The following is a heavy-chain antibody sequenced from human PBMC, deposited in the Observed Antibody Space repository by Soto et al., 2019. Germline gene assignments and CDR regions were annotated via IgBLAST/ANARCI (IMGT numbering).Heavy chain of an antibody. J-gene: IGHJ6*03. CDR3: ARGPSGYDDGGYYYYYMDV. CDR1: GGSISSGGYY. CDR2: IYYSGST. V-gene: IGHV4-31*03. D-gene: IGHD5-12*01. Sequence: SETLSLTCTVSGGSISSGGYYWSWIRQHPGKGLEWIGYIYYSGSTYYNPSLKSRVTISVDTSKNQFSLKLSSVTAADTAVYYCARGPSGYDDGGYYYYYMDVWGKGTTVTVSS.